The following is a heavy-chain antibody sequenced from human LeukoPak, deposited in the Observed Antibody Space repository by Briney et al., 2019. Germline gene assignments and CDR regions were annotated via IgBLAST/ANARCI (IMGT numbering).Heavy chain of an antibody. CDR1: GFTFSSYG. Sequence: PGGSLRLSCAASGFTFSSYGMHWVRQAPGKGLEWVAVIWYDGSNKYYADSVKGRFTISRDNSKNTLYLQMNSLRAEDTAVYYCARDWGMGAHFDYWGQGTLVTVSS. V-gene: IGHV3-33*01. D-gene: IGHD3-16*01. CDR2: IWYDGSNK. CDR3: ARDWGMGAHFDY. J-gene: IGHJ4*02.